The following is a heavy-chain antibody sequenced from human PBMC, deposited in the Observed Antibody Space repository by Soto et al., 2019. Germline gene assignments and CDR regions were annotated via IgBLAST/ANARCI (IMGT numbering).Heavy chain of an antibody. V-gene: IGHV1-18*01. CDR1: GYTFTNYG. J-gene: IGHJ6*02. D-gene: IGHD3-10*01. CDR3: ARDYYGSGPPDHYGMDV. CDR2: ISTYTGNT. Sequence: QVQLVQSGAEVKKPGASVKVSCKASGYTFTNYGISWVRQAPGQGLEWLGWISTYTGNTDNAQKLQDRLTMTTDTSTTTAYMELRSLRSDDTAVYYCARDYYGSGPPDHYGMDVWGQGTTVTVSS.